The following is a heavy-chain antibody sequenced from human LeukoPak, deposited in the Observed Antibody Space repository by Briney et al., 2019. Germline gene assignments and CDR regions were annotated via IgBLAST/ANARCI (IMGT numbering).Heavy chain of an antibody. J-gene: IGHJ4*02. D-gene: IGHD2-2*01. CDR1: GGSISSYY. CDR2: IYYSGST. Sequence: PSETLSLTCAVSGGSISSYYWSWIRQPPGKGLEWVGYIYYSGSTKYNPSLKSRVSISVDTSKNQFSMNLSSVTAADTAVYYCARGLMSTVAVYDYWGQGTLVTVSS. CDR3: ARGLMSTVAVYDY. V-gene: IGHV4-59*08.